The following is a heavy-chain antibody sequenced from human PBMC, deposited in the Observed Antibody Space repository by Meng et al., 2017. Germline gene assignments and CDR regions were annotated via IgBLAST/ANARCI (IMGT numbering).Heavy chain of an antibody. Sequence: QVQVVSSGAAGKTPGASVKVSCKPSGYNFPDYYIHWVRRAPGQGLEWMGRINPKSGDTHYAQKFQARVTMTGDTSISTAYMELSGLRSDDTAMYYCARDEDISAAGKLFGDYWGQGTLVTVSS. V-gene: IGHV1-2*06. J-gene: IGHJ4*02. CDR1: GYNFPDYY. CDR3: ARDEDISAAGKLFGDY. D-gene: IGHD6-25*01. CDR2: INPKSGDT.